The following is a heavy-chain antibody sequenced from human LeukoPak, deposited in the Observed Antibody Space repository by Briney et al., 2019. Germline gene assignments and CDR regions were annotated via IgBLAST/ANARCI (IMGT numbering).Heavy chain of an antibody. J-gene: IGHJ5*02. CDR1: GGSISTYY. V-gene: IGHV4-4*07. D-gene: IGHD1-26*01. Sequence: PSETLSLTCTVSGGSISTYYWSWIRQPAGKGLEWIGRIYTSGSTNYNPSLKSRVTISVDTSKNQFSLKLSSVTAADTAVYYCAREVSWELLGWFDPWGQGTLVTVSS. CDR3: AREVSWELLGWFDP. CDR2: IYTSGST.